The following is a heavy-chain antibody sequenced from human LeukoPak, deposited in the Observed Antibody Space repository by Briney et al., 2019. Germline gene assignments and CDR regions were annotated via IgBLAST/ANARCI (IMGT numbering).Heavy chain of an antibody. CDR2: ISTSSGYK. J-gene: IGHJ6*03. V-gene: IGHV3-21*01. D-gene: IGHD4-17*01. Sequence: GGSLRLSCAASGCIFSSYSMNWVRQAPGKGLEWVSSISTSSGYKYYAAFVKGRVTISRDNAKNSLYLQMNSLRAEDTAVYYCARVIGDYGYYYYYYMDVWGKGTTVTVSS. CDR1: GCIFSSYS. CDR3: ARVIGDYGYYYYYYMDV.